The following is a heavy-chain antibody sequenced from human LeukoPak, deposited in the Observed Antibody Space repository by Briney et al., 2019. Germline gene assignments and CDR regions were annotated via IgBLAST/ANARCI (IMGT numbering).Heavy chain of an antibody. CDR2: IWYDGSNK. Sequence: GRSLRLSCTASGFTFSSYGMHWVRQAPGKGLEWVAVIWYDGSNKYYADSVKGRFTISRDNSKNTLYLQMNSLRAEDTAVYYCARDVNILWPKYYFDYWGQGTLVTVSS. J-gene: IGHJ4*02. V-gene: IGHV3-33*08. D-gene: IGHD3-10*01. CDR3: ARDVNILWPKYYFDY. CDR1: GFTFSSYG.